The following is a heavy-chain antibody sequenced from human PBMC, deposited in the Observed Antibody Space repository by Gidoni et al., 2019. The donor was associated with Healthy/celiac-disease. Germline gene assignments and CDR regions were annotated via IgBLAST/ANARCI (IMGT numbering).Heavy chain of an antibody. Sequence: QVQLQESGPGLVKPSQTLSLTCTVSGGSISSGSYYWSWTRQPAGKGLEWIGRIYTSGSTNYNPSLKSRVTISVDTSKNQFSLKLSSVTAADTAVYYCARSRSGSYGKDWGQGTLVTVSS. J-gene: IGHJ4*02. CDR1: GGSISSGSYY. D-gene: IGHD1-26*01. CDR2: IYTSGST. CDR3: ARSRSGSYGKD. V-gene: IGHV4-61*02.